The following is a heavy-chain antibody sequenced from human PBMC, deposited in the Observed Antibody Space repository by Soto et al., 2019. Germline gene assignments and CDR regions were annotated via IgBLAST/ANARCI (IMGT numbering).Heavy chain of an antibody. Sequence: GGSLRLSCAASGFTFSSYSMNWVRQAPGKGLEWVSYIGSSSSTIYYADSVKGRFTISRDNAKNSLYLQMNSLRDEDTAVYYCARSSGWYVSESGGTYYYYGMDVWGQGTTVTVSS. CDR1: GFTFSSYS. J-gene: IGHJ6*02. CDR3: ARSSGWYVSESGGTYYYYGMDV. D-gene: IGHD6-19*01. V-gene: IGHV3-48*02. CDR2: IGSSSSTI.